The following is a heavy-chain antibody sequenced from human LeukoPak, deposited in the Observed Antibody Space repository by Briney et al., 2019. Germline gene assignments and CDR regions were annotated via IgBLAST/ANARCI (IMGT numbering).Heavy chain of an antibody. Sequence: ASVKVSCKASGYTFTGYYMHWVRQAPGQGLEWMGWINPNSGGTNYAQKFQGRVTMTRDTSISTAYMELSRLRSDDTAVYYCARGNYYGSGSYYSPSDYWGQGTLVTDPS. D-gene: IGHD3-10*01. J-gene: IGHJ4*02. CDR2: INPNSGGT. V-gene: IGHV1-2*02. CDR1: GYTFTGYY. CDR3: ARGNYYGSGSYYSPSDY.